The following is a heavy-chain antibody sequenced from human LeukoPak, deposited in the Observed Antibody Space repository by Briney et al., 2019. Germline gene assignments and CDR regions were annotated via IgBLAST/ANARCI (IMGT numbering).Heavy chain of an antibody. J-gene: IGHJ6*03. CDR1: GYTFTGYY. Sequence: ASVKVSCKASGYTFTGYYMHWVRQAPGRGLEWMGWIIPNSGGTNYAQKFQGRVTMTRDTSITTAYMELSRLRSDDTAVYYCARGWSGSYYSHYYYYMDVWGKGTTVTVSS. D-gene: IGHD1-26*01. V-gene: IGHV1-2*02. CDR3: ARGWSGSYYSHYYYYMDV. CDR2: IIPNSGGT.